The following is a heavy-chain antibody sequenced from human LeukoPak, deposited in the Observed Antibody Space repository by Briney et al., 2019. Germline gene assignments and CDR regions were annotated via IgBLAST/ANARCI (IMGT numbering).Heavy chain of an antibody. CDR2: IKQDGSEK. D-gene: IGHD3-22*01. CDR1: GFTFGSYW. CDR3: ARGVERGSGYYYWSFDY. J-gene: IGHJ4*02. V-gene: IGHV3-7*01. Sequence: GGSLRLSCAASGFTFGSYWMSWVRQAPGKGLEWVANIKQDGSEKYYVDSVKGRFTTSRDNARNSLYLQMNSLRADDTAVYYCARGVERGSGYYYWSFDYWGQGTLVTVSS.